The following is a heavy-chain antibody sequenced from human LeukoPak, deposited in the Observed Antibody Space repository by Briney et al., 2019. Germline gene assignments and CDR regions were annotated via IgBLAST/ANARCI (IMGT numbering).Heavy chain of an antibody. Sequence: GGSLRLSCAASGFTFKNYAMYWVRQAPGKGLEWVSAIIESGESTYYTDSVKGRFTISRDNSKNTLYLQMNSLRAEDTAFYYCANGSAQYYFDSWGQGTLVTVSS. CDR3: ANGSAQYYFDS. J-gene: IGHJ4*02. V-gene: IGHV3-23*01. D-gene: IGHD3-10*01. CDR1: GFTFKNYA. CDR2: IIESGEST.